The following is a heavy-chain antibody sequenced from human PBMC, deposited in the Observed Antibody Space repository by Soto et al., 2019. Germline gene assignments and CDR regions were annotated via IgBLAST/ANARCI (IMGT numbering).Heavy chain of an antibody. CDR3: AHRVGVIAAAGTFDY. J-gene: IGHJ4*02. CDR1: GFSLSTSVVG. D-gene: IGHD6-13*01. CDR2: IYWDDDK. Sequence: SGPTLVNPTQTRTLTCTFSGFSLSTSVVGVGWIREPPGKALEWLALIYWDDDKRYSPSLKRRLTITKDTSKNQVVLTMTNMDPVDTATYYCAHRVGVIAAAGTFDYWGQ. V-gene: IGHV2-5*02.